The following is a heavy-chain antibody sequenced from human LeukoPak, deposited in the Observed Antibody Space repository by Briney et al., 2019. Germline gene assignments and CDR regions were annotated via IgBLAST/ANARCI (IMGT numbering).Heavy chain of an antibody. V-gene: IGHV3-73*01. CDR3: TRPVRVGATGWFDP. Sequence: GGSLRLSCAASGFTFSGSAMHWVRQASGKGLEWVGRIRSKANSYATAYAASVKGRFTISRDDSKNTAYLQMNSLKTEDTAVYYCTRPVRVGATGWFDPWGQGTLVTVSS. CDR2: IRSKANSYAT. D-gene: IGHD1-26*01. CDR1: GFTFSGSA. J-gene: IGHJ5*02.